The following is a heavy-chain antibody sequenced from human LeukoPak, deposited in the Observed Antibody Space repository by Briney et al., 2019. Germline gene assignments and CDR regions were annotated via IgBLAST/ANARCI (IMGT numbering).Heavy chain of an antibody. CDR3: AREETYYDFWSGYPGDYYYYMDV. CDR2: IYYSGSN. D-gene: IGHD3-3*01. CDR1: GGSFSSSSYY. J-gene: IGHJ6*03. Sequence: SETLSLTCTVSGGSFSSSSYYWGRIRQAPGLGLEWVWSIYYSGSNYYNPSLKSRLIISVDTSKTQFSLKLSSVTAADTAVYYCAREETYYDFWSGYPGDYYYYMDVWGKGTTVTVSS. V-gene: IGHV4-39*07.